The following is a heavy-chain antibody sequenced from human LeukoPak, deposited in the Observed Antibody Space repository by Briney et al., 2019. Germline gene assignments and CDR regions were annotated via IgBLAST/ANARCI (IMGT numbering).Heavy chain of an antibody. CDR2: IYYSGST. J-gene: IGHJ5*02. V-gene: IGHV4-59*08. D-gene: IGHD5-24*01. CDR1: GGSISSYY. CDR3: ARRRDGYNGWFDP. Sequence: PSETLSLTCTVSGGSISSYYRSWIRQPPGKGLEWIGYIYYSGSTNYNPSLKSRVTISVDTSKNQFSLKLSSVTAADTAVYYCARRRDGYNGWFDPWGQGTLVTVSS.